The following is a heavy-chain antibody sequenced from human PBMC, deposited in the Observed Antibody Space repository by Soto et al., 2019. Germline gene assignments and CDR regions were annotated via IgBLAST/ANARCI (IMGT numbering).Heavy chain of an antibody. V-gene: IGHV4-31*03. D-gene: IGHD2-8*01. CDR2: IYYSGTT. Sequence: TLSLTCTVSGGSVSSGGYYWSWIRQHPGTGLEWIGYIYYSGTTYFNPSLKSRASISLDTSKNEFSLKLTSVTAADTAVYYCARRALPQCINGVCYKDGFWDYWGQGALVTVSS. CDR3: ARRALPQCINGVCYKDGFWDY. CDR1: GGSVSSGGYY. J-gene: IGHJ4*02.